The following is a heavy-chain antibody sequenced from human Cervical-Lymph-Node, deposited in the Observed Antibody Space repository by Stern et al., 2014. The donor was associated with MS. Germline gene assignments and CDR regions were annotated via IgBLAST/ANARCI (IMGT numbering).Heavy chain of an antibody. CDR2: IFHSGSP. D-gene: IGHD3-16*02. J-gene: IGHJ4*02. Sequence: VQLQDSGPGLVKPSGTLSLTCAVSGVSISSSHWWSWVRQSPGKGLEWIGEIFHSGSPKYNPSLKSRVTISIDKSKNQFSLNLSSVTAADTAVYYCASEAGYTPFDYWGQGTLVIVS. CDR1: GVSISSSHW. CDR3: ASEAGYTPFDY. V-gene: IGHV4-4*02.